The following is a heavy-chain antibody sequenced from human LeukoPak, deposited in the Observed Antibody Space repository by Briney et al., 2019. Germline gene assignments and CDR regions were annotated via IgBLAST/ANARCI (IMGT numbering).Heavy chain of an antibody. D-gene: IGHD5-18*01. V-gene: IGHV3-48*03. J-gene: IGHJ4*02. Sequence: GGSLRLSCAASGFTFSSYEMNWVRQAPGKGLEWVSYIISSGSTIYYADSVKGRFTISRDNAKNSLYLQMNSLRAEDTAVYYCARGLKSKLRYTAMAPFDYWGQGTLVTVSS. CDR1: GFTFSSYE. CDR2: IISSGSTI. CDR3: ARGLKSKLRYTAMAPFDY.